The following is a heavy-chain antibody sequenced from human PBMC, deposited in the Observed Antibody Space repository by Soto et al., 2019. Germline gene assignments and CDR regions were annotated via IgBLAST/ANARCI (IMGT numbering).Heavy chain of an antibody. CDR1: GYTFTSYG. J-gene: IGHJ4*02. Sequence: ASVKVSWRASGYTFTSYGMHWVRQAPGQRLEWMGWINAGNGNTKYSQKFQGRVTIPIDTSASTAYMELSSLRSVDTAVYYCARASSRFVTAYWGQGTLVTVSS. D-gene: IGHD6-13*01. CDR3: ARASSRFVTAY. CDR2: INAGNGNT. V-gene: IGHV1-3*01.